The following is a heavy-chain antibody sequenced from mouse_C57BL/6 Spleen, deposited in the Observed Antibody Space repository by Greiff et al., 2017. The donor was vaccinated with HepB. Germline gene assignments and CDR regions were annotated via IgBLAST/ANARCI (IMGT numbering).Heavy chain of an antibody. CDR1: GYTFTSYW. V-gene: IGHV1-74*01. D-gene: IGHD2-1*01. CDR3: AWHYGKKYFDV. J-gene: IGHJ1*03. CDR2: IHPSDSDT. Sequence: QVQLQQPGAELVKPGASVKVSCKASGYTFTSYWMHWVKQRPGQGLEWIGRIHPSDSDTNYNQKFKGKATLTVDKSSSTAYMQLSSLTSEDSAVYYCAWHYGKKYFDVWGTGTTVTVSS.